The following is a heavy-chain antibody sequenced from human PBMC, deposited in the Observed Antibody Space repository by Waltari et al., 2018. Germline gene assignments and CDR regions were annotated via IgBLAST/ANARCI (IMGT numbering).Heavy chain of an antibody. Sequence: EVQLVESGGGLVQPGGSLKLSCAVSGFTFRDYAIHWVRQASGKGLEWVGRIRSKANSDATAYAASVKGRFTISRDDSKNTAYLQMNSLKTEDTAVYYCLRYNEQNYCGMDVWGQGTTVTVSS. CDR2: IRSKANSDAT. CDR3: LRYNEQNYCGMDV. CDR1: GFTFRDYA. V-gene: IGHV3-73*01. J-gene: IGHJ6*02. D-gene: IGHD1-20*01.